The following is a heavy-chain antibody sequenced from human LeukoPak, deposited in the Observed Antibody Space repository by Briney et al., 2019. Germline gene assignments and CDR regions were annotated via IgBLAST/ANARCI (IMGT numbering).Heavy chain of an antibody. J-gene: IGHJ6*03. CDR1: GGSFSGYY. V-gene: IGHV4-34*01. D-gene: IGHD2-2*01. CDR2: INHSGST. Sequence: SETLSLTCAVYGGSFSGYYWSWIRQPPGKGLEGIGEINHSGSTNYNPSLTSRGNISVETSKNQCSLKLNSVTAADTAVYYCARVRRIVVVPAAIYYYYYYMDVWGKGTTVTVSS. CDR3: ARVRRIVVVPAAIYYYYYYMDV.